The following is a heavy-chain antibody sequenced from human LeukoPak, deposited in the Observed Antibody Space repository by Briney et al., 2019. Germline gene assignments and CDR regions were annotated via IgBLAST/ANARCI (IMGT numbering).Heavy chain of an antibody. CDR3: ARAEPNYYDSSGSSPFDY. D-gene: IGHD3-22*01. V-gene: IGHV1-8*01. J-gene: IGHJ4*02. CDR2: MNPNSGNT. Sequence: GASVKVSCKASGYTFTSYDINWVRQATGQGLEWMGWMNPNSGNTGYAQKFQGRVTITADNSTSTAYMELSSLRSEDTAVYYCARAEPNYYDSSGSSPFDYWGQGTLVTVSS. CDR1: GYTFTSYD.